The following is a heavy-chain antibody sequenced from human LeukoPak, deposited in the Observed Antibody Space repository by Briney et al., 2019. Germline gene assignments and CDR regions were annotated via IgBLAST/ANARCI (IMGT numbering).Heavy chain of an antibody. J-gene: IGHJ4*02. Sequence: SETLSLTCSVYGGSISSSNSWSWVRQPPGKGLERIGEIYHSGSTNYNPSLKSRVTISVDKSKNQFSLKLSSVTAADTAVYYCARVAPPYYGSWSYLLDDWGQGILVTVSS. D-gene: IGHD3-10*01. CDR1: GGSISSSNS. V-gene: IGHV4-4*02. CDR2: IYHSGST. CDR3: ARVAPPYYGSWSYLLDD.